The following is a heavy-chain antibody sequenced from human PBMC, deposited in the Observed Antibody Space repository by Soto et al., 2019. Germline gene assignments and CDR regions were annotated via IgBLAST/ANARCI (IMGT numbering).Heavy chain of an antibody. CDR3: AKDSWYFDL. D-gene: IGHD6-13*01. V-gene: IGHV3-74*01. CDR1: GFVFTNFW. J-gene: IGHJ4*02. CDR2: IDTSGHST. Sequence: GWSLRLSCEASGFVFTNFWMHWVRHVPGKGLVWVARIDTSGHSTNYAESVKGRFTISRDNAKNTVSLQMNSLRVEDTGVYYCAKDSWYFDLWSQGSQVTVSS.